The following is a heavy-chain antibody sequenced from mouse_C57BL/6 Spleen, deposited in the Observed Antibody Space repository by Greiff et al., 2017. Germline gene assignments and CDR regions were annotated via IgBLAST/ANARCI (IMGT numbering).Heavy chain of an antibody. D-gene: IGHD1-1*01. J-gene: IGHJ1*03. CDR2: IWWDDDK. CDR3: ARISRGFTTVVATSYDLWYFDV. CDR1: GFSLSTFGMG. V-gene: IGHV8-8*01. Sequence: QVTLKVSGPGILQPSQTLSLTCSFSGFSLSTFGMGVGWIRQPSGKGLEWLAHIWWDDDKYYNPALKSRLTISKDTSKNQVFLKIANVDTADTATYYCARISRGFTTVVATSYDLWYFDVWGTGTTVTVSS.